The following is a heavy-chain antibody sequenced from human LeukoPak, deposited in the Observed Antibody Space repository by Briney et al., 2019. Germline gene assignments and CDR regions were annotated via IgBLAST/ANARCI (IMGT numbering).Heavy chain of an antibody. CDR3: VSHSGSYRFDS. Sequence: SETLSLTCTVSGDSFSSFYWSWIRQSSGKGLEWIGLISHSGSTNYNPSLKNRVTMSVDPSTSRFSLRLTSVTAADTAVYYCVSHSGSYRFDSWGQGILVTVSS. J-gene: IGHJ4*02. V-gene: IGHV4-59*08. CDR1: GDSFSSFY. CDR2: ISHSGST. D-gene: IGHD3-16*02.